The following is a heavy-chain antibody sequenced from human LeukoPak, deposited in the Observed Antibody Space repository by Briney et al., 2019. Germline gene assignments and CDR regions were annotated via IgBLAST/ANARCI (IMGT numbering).Heavy chain of an antibody. CDR2: INHSGST. D-gene: IGHD3-16*01. V-gene: IGHV4-34*01. CDR3: ARGRDGGEAFFDY. Sequence: SETLSLTCAVYGGSFSGYYWSWIRQPPGKGLEWIGEINHSGSTNYNPSLKSRVTISVDTSKNQFSLKLSSVTAADTAVYYCARGRDGGEAFFDYWGQGTLVTVSS. CDR1: GGSFSGYY. J-gene: IGHJ4*02.